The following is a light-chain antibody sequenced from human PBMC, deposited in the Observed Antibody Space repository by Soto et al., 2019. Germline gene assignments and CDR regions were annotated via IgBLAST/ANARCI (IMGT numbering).Light chain of an antibody. V-gene: IGKV1-33*01. Sequence: DIQMTQSPSSLSASVGDRVTITCQASQDISNYLNWYQQKPGKAPKLLIYDASNLETGVPSRFSGSGSGTDFTFTISSLQPEDIATYYCQQYDNLCFGGGT. CDR1: QDISNY. CDR3: QQYDNLC. CDR2: DAS. J-gene: IGKJ4*01.